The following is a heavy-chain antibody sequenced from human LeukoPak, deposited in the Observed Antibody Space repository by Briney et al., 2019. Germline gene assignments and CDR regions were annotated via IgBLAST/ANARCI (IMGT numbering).Heavy chain of an antibody. CDR1: GYTFTGYY. J-gene: IGHJ6*03. D-gene: IGHD2-2*03. CDR2: INPNSGGT. CDR3: ARGDGYCSSTSCNNYYYYYMDV. V-gene: IGHV1-2*02. Sequence: ASVTVSCTASGYTFTGYYMHWVRQAPGQGLEWMGWINPNSGGTNYAQKFQGRVTITADKSTSTAYMELSSLRSEDTAVYYCARGDGYCSSTSCNNYYYYYMDVWGKGTTVTVSS.